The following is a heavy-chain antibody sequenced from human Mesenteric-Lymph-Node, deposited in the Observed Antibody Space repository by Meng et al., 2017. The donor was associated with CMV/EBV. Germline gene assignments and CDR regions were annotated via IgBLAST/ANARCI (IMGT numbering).Heavy chain of an antibody. V-gene: IGHV3-21*01. CDR3: AELRSSVFDI. CDR1: GFTFSNYG. D-gene: IGHD3-16*01. Sequence: GESLKISCEASGFTFSNYGMSWVRQAPGKGLEWVSSITSSSSHIYYADSVRGRFTISRDNAENSLYLQMNSLRAEDTAVYYCAELRSSVFDIWGQGTMVTVSS. J-gene: IGHJ3*02. CDR2: ITSSSSHI.